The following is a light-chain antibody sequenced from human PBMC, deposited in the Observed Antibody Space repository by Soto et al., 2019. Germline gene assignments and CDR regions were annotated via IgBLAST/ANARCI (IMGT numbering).Light chain of an antibody. CDR2: GAS. CDR3: QHFGGTTFT. CDR1: QSVSSN. J-gene: IGKJ5*01. V-gene: IGKV3-15*01. Sequence: EIVMTQSPATLSVSPGERATLSCRASQSVSSNLAWYQQKPGQAPRILIYGASTRETGVPARFSGSGSGTQFTLTISRLEPGDFAVYYCQHFGGTTFTFGQGTRLEIK.